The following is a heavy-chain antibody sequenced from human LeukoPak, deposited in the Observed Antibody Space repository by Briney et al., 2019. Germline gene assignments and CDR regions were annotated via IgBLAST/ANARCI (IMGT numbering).Heavy chain of an antibody. CDR2: ISSSGSTI. V-gene: IGHV3-48*03. D-gene: IGHD3-9*01. CDR1: GFTFSSYE. Sequence: GGSLRLSCAASGFTFSSYEMNWVRQAPGKGLEWVSYISSSGSTIYYADSVKGRFTISRDNAKNSLYLQMNSLRAEDTAVYYCARLPGRDNAFDIWGQGTMVTVSS. CDR3: ARLPGRDNAFDI. J-gene: IGHJ3*02.